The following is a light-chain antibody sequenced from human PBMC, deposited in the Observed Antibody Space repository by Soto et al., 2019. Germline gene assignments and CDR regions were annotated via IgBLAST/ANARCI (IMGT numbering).Light chain of an antibody. Sequence: DIQMTQSPSTLSASVGDRVTITCRASQSISSWLAWYQQKPGKAPKLLIYTASNLETGVPSRFSGSGSGTEFTLTISSLQPDDFATYYCQQYNRYPYTFGQGTKLQIK. J-gene: IGKJ2*01. CDR2: TAS. V-gene: IGKV1-5*03. CDR3: QQYNRYPYT. CDR1: QSISSW.